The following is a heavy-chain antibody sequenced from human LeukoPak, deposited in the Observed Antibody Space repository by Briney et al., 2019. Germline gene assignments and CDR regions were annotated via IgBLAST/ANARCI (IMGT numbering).Heavy chain of an antibody. J-gene: IGHJ4*02. CDR2: IKQDGSEK. CDR3: AREDYSNYVDY. D-gene: IGHD4-11*01. Sequence: GGSLRLSXAASGFTFSSYWMSWVGQAPGKGLEWVANIKQDGSEKYYVDSVKGRFTISRDNAKNSLYLQMNSLRAEDTAVYYCAREDYSNYVDYWGQGTLVTVSS. CDR1: GFTFSSYW. V-gene: IGHV3-7*01.